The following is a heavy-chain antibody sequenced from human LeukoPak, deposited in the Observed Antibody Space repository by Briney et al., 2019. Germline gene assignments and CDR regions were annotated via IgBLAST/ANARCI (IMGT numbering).Heavy chain of an antibody. V-gene: IGHV3-7*05. CDR1: GVMFPSYW. CDR3: AKSPSMNSGGTHFDY. D-gene: IGHD1-26*01. J-gene: IGHJ4*02. Sequence: PGGSLRLSCAASGVMFPSYWMSWVRQAPGKGLEWVANIKQDGSEKYYVDSVKGRFTISRDNAKNSVYLQMNSLRAEDTALYYCAKSPSMNSGGTHFDYWGQGTLVTVSS. CDR2: IKQDGSEK.